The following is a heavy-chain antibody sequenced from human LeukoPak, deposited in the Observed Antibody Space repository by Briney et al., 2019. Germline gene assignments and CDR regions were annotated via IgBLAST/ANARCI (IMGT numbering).Heavy chain of an antibody. D-gene: IGHD3-10*01. CDR1: GGSFSGYY. V-gene: IGHV4-34*01. CDR3: ARGRSYYGSGSFPKTLNWFDP. CDR2: INHSGST. J-gene: IGHJ5*02. Sequence: SETLSLTCAVYGGSFSGYYWSWIRQPPGKGLEWIGEINHSGSTNYNPSLKSRVTISVDTSKNQFSLKLSSVTAADTAVYYCARGRSYYGSGSFPKTLNWFDPWGQGTLVTVSS.